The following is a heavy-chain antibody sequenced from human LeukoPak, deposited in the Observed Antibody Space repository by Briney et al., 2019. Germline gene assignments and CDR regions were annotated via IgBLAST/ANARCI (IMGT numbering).Heavy chain of an antibody. D-gene: IGHD3-10*01. V-gene: IGHV3-11*01. CDR3: ARVVYYYGSAGNYYMDV. J-gene: IGHJ6*03. Sequence: PGGSLRLSCAASGFTFSDYYMSWIRQAPGKGLEWVSYISSSGSTIYYADSVKGRFTISRDNAKNSLYLQMNSLRAEDTAAYYCARVVYYYGSAGNYYMDVWGKGTTVTISS. CDR2: ISSSGSTI. CDR1: GFTFSDYY.